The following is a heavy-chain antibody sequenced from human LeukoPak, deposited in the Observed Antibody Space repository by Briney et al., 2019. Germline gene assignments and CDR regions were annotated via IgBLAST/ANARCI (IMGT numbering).Heavy chain of an antibody. CDR3: ARDLGQYYDTSDNWFDP. Sequence: GGSLRLSCAASGFTFSNYWMHWVRQAPGKGLVWVSRINSDGINTSYADSVEGQFTISRDNAKNTLNLQMNSLRAEDTAVYYCARDLGQYYDTSDNWFDPWGQGTLVTVSS. J-gene: IGHJ5*02. V-gene: IGHV3-74*01. CDR1: GFTFSNYW. D-gene: IGHD3-22*01. CDR2: INSDGINT.